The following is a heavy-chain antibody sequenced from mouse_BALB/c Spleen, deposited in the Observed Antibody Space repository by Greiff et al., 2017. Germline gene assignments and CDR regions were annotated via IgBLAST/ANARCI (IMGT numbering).Heavy chain of an antibody. CDR1: GYTFTSYW. CDR3: ARYWDYFDY. J-gene: IGHJ2*01. V-gene: IGHV1-87*01. D-gene: IGHD4-1*01. CDR2: IYPGDGDT. Sequence: VQLQQSGAELARPGASVKLSCKASGYTFTSYWMQWVKQRPGQGLEWIGAIYPGDGDTRYTQKFKGKATLTADKSSSTAYMQLSSLASEDSAVYYCARYWDYFDYWGQGTTLTVSS.